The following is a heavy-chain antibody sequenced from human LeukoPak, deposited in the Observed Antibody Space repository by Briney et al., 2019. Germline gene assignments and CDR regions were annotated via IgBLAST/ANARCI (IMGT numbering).Heavy chain of an antibody. J-gene: IGHJ4*02. CDR2: ISWNSGYI. D-gene: IGHD3-16*02. V-gene: IGHV3-9*01. CDR3: ARVYQNYVWGSYRFRDY. Sequence: PGRSLRLSCAASGFTFDDYAMHWVRQAPGKGLEWVSFISWNSGYIDYADSVRGRFTISRDNAKNTLYLQMNSLRAEDTAVYYCARVYQNYVWGSYRFRDYWGQGTLVTVSS. CDR1: GFTFDDYA.